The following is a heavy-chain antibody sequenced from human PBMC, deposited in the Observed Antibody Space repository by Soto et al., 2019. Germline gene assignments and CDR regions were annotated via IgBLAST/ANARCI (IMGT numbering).Heavy chain of an antibody. D-gene: IGHD3-10*01. V-gene: IGHV3-30*18. Sequence: QVQLVESGGGVVQPGRSPRLSCAASGFTFSSYGMHWVRQAPGKGLEWVAVISYDGSNKYYADSVKGRFTISRDNSKNTLYLQMNSLRAEDTAVYYCAKGPFMVRGVRSGMDVWGQGTTVTVSS. CDR1: GFTFSSYG. CDR3: AKGPFMVRGVRSGMDV. CDR2: ISYDGSNK. J-gene: IGHJ6*02.